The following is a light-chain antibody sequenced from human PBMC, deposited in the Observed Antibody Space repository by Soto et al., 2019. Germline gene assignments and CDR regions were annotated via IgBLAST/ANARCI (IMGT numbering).Light chain of an antibody. CDR1: QSIRSNS. CDR3: QHYGRSRT. V-gene: IGKV3-20*01. CDR2: GAA. J-gene: IGKJ1*01. Sequence: SVLMHSPGTLSLSPGERATISCRASQSIRSNSLAWYQQKPGQAPRLLIHGAASRATGIPDRFSGSGSGTDFTLTISRLQSEDFAVYFCQHYGRSRTFGQGTKVDIK.